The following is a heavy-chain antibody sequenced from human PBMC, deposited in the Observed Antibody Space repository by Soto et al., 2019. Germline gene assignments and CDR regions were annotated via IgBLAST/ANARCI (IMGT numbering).Heavy chain of an antibody. CDR2: IYYSGST. D-gene: IGHD3-3*01. Sequence: SETLSLPCNVPGGSISSRSSYWGWIRQPPGKGLEWIGSIYYSGSTYYNPSLKSRVTISVDTSKNLFSLKLSSVTAADTAVYYCARNTNYYDFCSGYYSDLFDYWGQGTLVTVSS. J-gene: IGHJ4*02. V-gene: IGHV4-39*01. CDR1: GGSISSRSSY. CDR3: ARNTNYYDFCSGYYSDLFDY.